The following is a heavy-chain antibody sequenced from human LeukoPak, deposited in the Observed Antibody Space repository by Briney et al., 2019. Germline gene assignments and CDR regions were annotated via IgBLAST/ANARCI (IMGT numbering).Heavy chain of an antibody. Sequence: SVKVSCKAFGGSFSSEAISWVRQAPGQGLEWMGGIIPIFGTANYAQKLQGRVTITTDESTSTAYMEVRSLRSEDTAVYYCGRKAGDCGGGSCYSIDYWGQGTLVTVSS. CDR1: GGSFSSEA. D-gene: IGHD2-15*01. CDR3: GRKAGDCGGGSCYSIDY. J-gene: IGHJ4*02. V-gene: IGHV1-69*05. CDR2: IIPIFGTA.